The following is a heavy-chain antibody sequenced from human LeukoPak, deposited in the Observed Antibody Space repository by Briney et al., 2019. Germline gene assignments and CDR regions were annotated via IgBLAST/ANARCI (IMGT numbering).Heavy chain of an antibody. CDR3: GRDRYCTTTRCSDY. CDR1: GFTFSSYW. Sequence: PGGSLRLSCAASGFTFSSYWMHWVRQAPGKGLVWVSRINTDGSSTTYADSVKGRFTISRDNAKNTLYLEMNSLRAEDTAVYYCGRDRYCTTTRCSDYWGQGTLVTVSS. J-gene: IGHJ4*02. V-gene: IGHV3-74*03. D-gene: IGHD2-2*01. CDR2: INTDGSST.